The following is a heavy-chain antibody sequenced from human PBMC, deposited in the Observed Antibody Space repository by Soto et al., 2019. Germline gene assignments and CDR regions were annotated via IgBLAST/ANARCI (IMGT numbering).Heavy chain of an antibody. CDR1: GDSINSDKYY. J-gene: IGHJ4*02. CDR2: IYYRGNT. V-gene: IGHV4-39*01. Sequence: QLQESGPGLVKPSETLSLTCSVSGDSINSDKYYWGWIRQPPGKGLEWIGSIYYRGNTYYNPSLQTRVTISLDKSKSQVSLRLNSVTAADSAVYFCARLEGLATISYYFDCWGQGAQVTVSS. CDR3: ARLEGLATISYYFDC. D-gene: IGHD3-9*01.